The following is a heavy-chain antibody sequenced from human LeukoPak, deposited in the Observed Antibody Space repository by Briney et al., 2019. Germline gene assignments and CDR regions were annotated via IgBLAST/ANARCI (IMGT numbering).Heavy chain of an antibody. CDR1: GFTFSSYN. D-gene: IGHD6-19*01. CDR3: AKGLDSSAYYYFDY. J-gene: IGHJ4*02. Sequence: GGSLRLSCAASGFTFSSYNMKWVRQAPGKGLEWVSFISTTSNYIYYADSVKGRFTISRDNAKNSLYLQMNSLRAEDMALYYCAKGLDSSAYYYFDYWGQGTLVTVSS. CDR2: ISTTSNYI. V-gene: IGHV3-21*04.